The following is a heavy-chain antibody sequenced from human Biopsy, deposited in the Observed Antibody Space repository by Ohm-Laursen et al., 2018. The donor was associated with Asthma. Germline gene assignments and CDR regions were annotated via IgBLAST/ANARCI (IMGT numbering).Heavy chain of an antibody. J-gene: IGHJ3*01. CDR3: ARTYYDFLTGQVNDAFTL. CDR2: INAGNGNT. Sequence: ASVKVSCNASGYTFIHYAIHWVRQAPGQRLEWMGWINAGNGNTKYSQKFQGRVTITRDTSASTAYMDLRSLRSEDTAMYYCARTYYDFLTGQVNDAFTLWGQGTMVTVSS. D-gene: IGHD3-9*01. V-gene: IGHV1-3*01. CDR1: GYTFIHYA.